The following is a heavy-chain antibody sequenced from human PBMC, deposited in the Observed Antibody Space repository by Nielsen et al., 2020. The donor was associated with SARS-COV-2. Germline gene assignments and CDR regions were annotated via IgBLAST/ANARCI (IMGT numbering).Heavy chain of an antibody. J-gene: IGHJ4*02. V-gene: IGHV4-59*01. Sequence: GSLRLSCTVSGGSISSYYWSWIRQPPGKGLEWIGYIYYSGNTNYNPSLKSRVTISVDSSKNQFSLKLSTVTAADTAVYYCARGGTIRPLDYWGQGTPVTVSS. D-gene: IGHD1-1*01. CDR1: GGSISSYY. CDR2: IYYSGNT. CDR3: ARGGTIRPLDY.